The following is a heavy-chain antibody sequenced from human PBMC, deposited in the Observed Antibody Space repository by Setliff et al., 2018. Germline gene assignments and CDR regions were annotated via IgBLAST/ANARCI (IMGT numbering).Heavy chain of an antibody. J-gene: IGHJ3*02. Sequence: SETLSLTCDVSGYSITSGHYWGWIRQPPGKGLEWIGSMYPGRSTYYNPSLKSRVTMSVDTSKKQFSLKLSSVTAADTAGYYCARDKGDGYGVDAYAGGGFDIWGQGTMVTVSS. CDR3: ARDKGDGYGVDAYAGGGFDI. D-gene: IGHD4-17*01. CDR2: MYPGRST. V-gene: IGHV4-38-2*02. CDR1: GYSITSGHY.